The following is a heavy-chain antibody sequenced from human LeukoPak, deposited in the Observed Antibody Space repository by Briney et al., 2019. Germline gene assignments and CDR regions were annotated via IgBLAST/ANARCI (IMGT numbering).Heavy chain of an antibody. V-gene: IGHV1-2*02. J-gene: IGHJ3*02. CDR3: ARDFWSAWKEDDTFDI. CDR1: GYTFTGYY. CDR2: INPNSGGT. Sequence: GASVKVSCKASGYTFTGYYMHWVRQAPGQGLEWMGWINPNSGGTNYAQKFQGRVTMTRDTFISTAYMELSRLRSDDTAVYYCARDFWSAWKEDDTFDIWGQGTMVTVSS. D-gene: IGHD3-3*01.